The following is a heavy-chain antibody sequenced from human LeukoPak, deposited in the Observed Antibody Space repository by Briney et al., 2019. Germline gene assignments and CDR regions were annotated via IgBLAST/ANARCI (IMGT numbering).Heavy chain of an antibody. V-gene: IGHV4-4*07. J-gene: IGHJ6*02. CDR3: ARQGSSYYDILTGRPRYYGMDV. CDR2: IYTSGSA. Sequence: PSETLSLTCTVSGGSISSYYWSWIRQPAGKGLEWIGRIYTSGSANYNPSLKSRVTISVDTSKNQFSLKLSSVTAADTAVYYCARQGSSYYDILTGRPRYYGMDVWGQGTTVTVSS. D-gene: IGHD3-9*01. CDR1: GGSISSYY.